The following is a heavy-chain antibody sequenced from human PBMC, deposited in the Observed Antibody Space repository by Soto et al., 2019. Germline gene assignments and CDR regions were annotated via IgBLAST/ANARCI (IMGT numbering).Heavy chain of an antibody. J-gene: IGHJ4*02. Sequence: EVQLVESGGGLVQPGGSRRLSCAASGFLFGSYWMTWVRHAPGKGLEWVANIKRDGSEKFYVDSVKGRFTISRDNADNSLFLHMNSLRAEDTAIYYCARVRANDYEIDYWGQGALVTVS. CDR2: IKRDGSEK. D-gene: IGHD4-17*01. CDR1: GFLFGSYW. CDR3: ARVRANDYEIDY. V-gene: IGHV3-7*03.